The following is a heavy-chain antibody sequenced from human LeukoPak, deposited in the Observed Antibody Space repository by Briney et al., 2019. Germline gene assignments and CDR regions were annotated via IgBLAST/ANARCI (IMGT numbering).Heavy chain of an antibody. CDR1: GFSFGTYS. J-gene: IGHJ4*02. Sequence: GGSLRLSCVVSGFSFGTYSMHWARQVPGKGLEWVAVIWYDGSNEDYADSVKGRFTISRDNSKNTLYLQMNSLRAEDTAVYYCARVSKYYDFWSGYYTGSYYFDYWGQGTLVTVSS. CDR2: IWYDGSNE. V-gene: IGHV3-33*01. D-gene: IGHD3-3*01. CDR3: ARVSKYYDFWSGYYTGSYYFDY.